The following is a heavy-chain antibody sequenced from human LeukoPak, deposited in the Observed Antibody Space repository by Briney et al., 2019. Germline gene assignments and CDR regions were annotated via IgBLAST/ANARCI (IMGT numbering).Heavy chain of an antibody. D-gene: IGHD1-26*01. V-gene: IGHV3-53*01. CDR2: IYSGGST. CDR3: ARDRGSYSFAFDI. Sequence: PGGSLRLSCAASGFTVSSNYMSWVRQAPGKGLEWVSVIYSGGSTYYADSVKGRFTISRDNSKNTLYLQMNSLRAEGTAVYYCARDRGSYSFAFDIWGQGTMVTVSS. CDR1: GFTVSSNY. J-gene: IGHJ3*02.